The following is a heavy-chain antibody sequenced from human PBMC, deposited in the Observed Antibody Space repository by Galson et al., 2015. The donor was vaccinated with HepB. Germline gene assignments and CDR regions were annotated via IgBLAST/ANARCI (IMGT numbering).Heavy chain of an antibody. D-gene: IGHD2-15*01. CDR3: ARGGYCSGGSCSGDAFDI. CDR1: GGTFSSYT. Sequence: SVKVSCKASGGTFSSYTISWVRQAPGQGLEWMGRIIPILGIANYAQKFQGRVTITADKSTSTAYMELSSLRSEDTAVYYCARGGYCSGGSCSGDAFDIWGQGTMVTVSS. V-gene: IGHV1-69*02. J-gene: IGHJ3*02. CDR2: IIPILGIA.